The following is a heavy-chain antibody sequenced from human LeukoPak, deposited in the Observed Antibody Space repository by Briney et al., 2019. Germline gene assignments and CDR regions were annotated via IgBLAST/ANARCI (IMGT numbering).Heavy chain of an antibody. Sequence: GGSLRLSCAASGFTFSSYSMNWVRQAPGKGLEWVSSISSSSSYIYYADSVKGRFTISRDNAKNSLYLQMNSLRAGDTAVYFCARDKSFPNAFDIWGQGTMVTVSS. V-gene: IGHV3-21*01. J-gene: IGHJ3*02. CDR1: GFTFSSYS. CDR3: ARDKSFPNAFDI. D-gene: IGHD1-26*01. CDR2: ISSSSSYI.